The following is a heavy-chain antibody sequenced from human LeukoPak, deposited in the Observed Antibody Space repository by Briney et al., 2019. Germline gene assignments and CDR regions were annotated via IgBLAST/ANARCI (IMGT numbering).Heavy chain of an antibody. J-gene: IGHJ4*02. CDR2: ISYDGSNK. V-gene: IGHV3-30*18. CDR1: GFTFSSYG. D-gene: IGHD6-19*01. Sequence: GGSRRLSCAASGFTFSSYGMHWVRQAPGKGLEWVAVISYDGSNKYYADSVKGRFTISRDNSKNTLYLQMNSLRAEDTAVYYCAKDFTYSSGWWGYWGQGTLVTVSS. CDR3: AKDFTYSSGWWGY.